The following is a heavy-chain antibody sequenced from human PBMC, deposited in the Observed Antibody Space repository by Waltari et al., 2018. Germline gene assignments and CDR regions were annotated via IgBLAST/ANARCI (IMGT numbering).Heavy chain of an antibody. D-gene: IGHD2-8*01. Sequence: EVQLVESGGGLVQPGGSLRLSCAASGLTFNSHAMNWVRQAPGKGLEWVSYISSSIGAIYYADSVKGRFTISRDNAKNSLYLQMNSLRADDTAVYYCASDPSIGSNLYRYFDFWGQGTLVTVSS. CDR3: ASDPSIGSNLYRYFDF. V-gene: IGHV3-48*01. CDR2: ISSSIGAI. J-gene: IGHJ4*02. CDR1: GLTFNSHA.